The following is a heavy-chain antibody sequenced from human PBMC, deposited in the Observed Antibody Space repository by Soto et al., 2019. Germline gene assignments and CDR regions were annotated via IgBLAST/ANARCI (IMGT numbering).Heavy chain of an antibody. CDR3: ARQDYYDSRPFDY. CDR2: IYPGDSDT. D-gene: IGHD3-22*01. CDR1: GYSFTRYW. Sequence: PGESLTISCTCSGYSFTRYWIGWVRQMPGKGLEWMGIIYPGDSDTRYSPSFQGQVTISADKSISTAYLQWSSLKASDTAMYYCARQDYYDSRPFDYWGQGTLVTVSS. V-gene: IGHV5-51*01. J-gene: IGHJ4*02.